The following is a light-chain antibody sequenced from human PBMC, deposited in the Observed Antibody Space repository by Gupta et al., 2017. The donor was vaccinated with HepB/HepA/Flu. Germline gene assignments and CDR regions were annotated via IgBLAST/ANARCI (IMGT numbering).Light chain of an antibody. CDR2: GNS. V-gene: IGLV1-40*01. CDR1: SSNIGAGYN. CDR3: QSYDSIQSGVV. J-gene: IGLJ2*01. Sequence: QSLLTLPPSVSEAPGPRVTNSCTVSSSNIGAGYNVHWYQQLPGTAPKLLIYGNSNRPSGVPDRFSGSKSGTSASLAMTGLQSEDEADYYCQSYDSIQSGVVFGLGTMLTVL.